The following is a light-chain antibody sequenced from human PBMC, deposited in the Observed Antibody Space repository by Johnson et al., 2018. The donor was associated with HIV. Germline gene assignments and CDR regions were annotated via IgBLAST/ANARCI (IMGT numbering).Light chain of an antibody. J-gene: IGLJ1*01. Sequence: QSVLTQPPSVSAAPGQKVTISCSGSSSNIGNNYVSWYQQLPGTAPKLLIYDNNKRPSGIPDRFSGSKSGTSATLGITGLQTGDEADYYCGTWDSSLSVGVFGTGTPVIVV. CDR2: DNN. V-gene: IGLV1-51*01. CDR1: SSNIGNNY. CDR3: GTWDSSLSVGV.